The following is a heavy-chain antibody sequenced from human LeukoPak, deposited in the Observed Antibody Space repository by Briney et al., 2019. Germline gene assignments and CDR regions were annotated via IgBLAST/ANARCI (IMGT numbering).Heavy chain of an antibody. V-gene: IGHV1-18*01. Sequence: SVKVSCKASGYTFTSYGISWVRQAPGQGLEWMGWISAYNGNTNYAQKLQGRVTMTTDTSTSTAYMELRSLRSDDTAVYYCARGPSMNCSSTSCYLSLGMDVWGQGTTVTVSS. J-gene: IGHJ6*02. CDR2: ISAYNGNT. D-gene: IGHD2-2*01. CDR3: ARGPSMNCSSTSCYLSLGMDV. CDR1: GYTFTSYG.